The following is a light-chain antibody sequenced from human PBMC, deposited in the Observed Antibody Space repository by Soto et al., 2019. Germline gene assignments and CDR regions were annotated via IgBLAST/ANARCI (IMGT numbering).Light chain of an antibody. CDR2: GAS. V-gene: IGKV3-20*01. CDR1: QSVSSSY. Sequence: EIVLTQSPGTLSLSPGERATLSCRASQSVSSSYLAWYQQKPSQAPRLLIYGASSRATGIPDRFSGSGSGTDFTLTISRLEPEDFAVYYCQQYGSSLLTFGRGTKVEIK. CDR3: QQYGSSLLT. J-gene: IGKJ4*01.